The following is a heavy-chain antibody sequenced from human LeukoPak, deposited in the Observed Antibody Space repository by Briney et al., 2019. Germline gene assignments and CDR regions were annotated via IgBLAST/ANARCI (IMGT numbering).Heavy chain of an antibody. CDR2: INPNSGGT. D-gene: IGHD5-18*01. CDR1: GYTFTGYY. J-gene: IGHJ5*02. Sequence: ASVKVSCKASGYTFTGYYMHWVRQAPGQGLEWMGWINPNSGGTNYAQKFQGRVTMTRDTSISTAYMELSRLRSDDTAVYYCATPPRYSYGYGWFDPWGQGTLVTVSS. V-gene: IGHV1-2*02. CDR3: ATPPRYSYGYGWFDP.